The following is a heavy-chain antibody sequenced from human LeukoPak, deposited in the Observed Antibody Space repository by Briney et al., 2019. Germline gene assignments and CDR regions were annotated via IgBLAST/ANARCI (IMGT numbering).Heavy chain of an antibody. V-gene: IGHV3-23*01. J-gene: IGHJ4*02. CDR2: ISGSDGST. CDR3: ASGGKYSYGSFDY. D-gene: IGHD5-18*01. CDR1: GFTFSSYA. Sequence: GGSLRLSCAASGFTFSSYAMSWVRQAPGKGLEWVSAISGSDGSTYYADSVKGRFTISRDNSKDTLYLQINSLRAEDTAVYYCASGGKYSYGSFDYWGQGSLVTVSS.